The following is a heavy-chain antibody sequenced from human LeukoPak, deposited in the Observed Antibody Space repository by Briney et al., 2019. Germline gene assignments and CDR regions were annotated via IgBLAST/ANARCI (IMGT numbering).Heavy chain of an antibody. CDR2: INWNGGST. V-gene: IGHV3-20*01. D-gene: IGHD3-3*01. J-gene: IGHJ3*02. CDR1: GFTFSSYA. Sequence: GSLRLSCAASGFTFSSYAMSWVRQAPGKGLEWVSGINWNGGSTGYADSVKGRFTISRDNAKNSLYLQMNSLRAEDTALYHCARAVYYDFWSGSPDDAFDIWGQGTMVTVSS. CDR3: ARAVYYDFWSGSPDDAFDI.